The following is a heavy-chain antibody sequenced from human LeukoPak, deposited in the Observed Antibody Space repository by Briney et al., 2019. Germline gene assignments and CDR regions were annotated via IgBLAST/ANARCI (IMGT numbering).Heavy chain of an antibody. CDR1: GGSISSYY. D-gene: IGHD2-8*01. CDR3: ARHVQDLCIKV. J-gene: IGHJ6*02. Sequence: SETLSLTCTVSGGSISSYYWSWIRQPPGKGLEWIGSIYRRGSTSYNPSLKSRVTVSEDMSKNHFSLRLSSVTAADTAVYYCARHVQDLCIKVWGQGTTVTAYS. CDR2: IYRRGST. V-gene: IGHV4-59*08.